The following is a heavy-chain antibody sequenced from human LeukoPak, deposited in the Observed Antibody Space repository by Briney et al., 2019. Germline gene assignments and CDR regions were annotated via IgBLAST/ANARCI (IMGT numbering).Heavy chain of an antibody. Sequence: PGGPFSPSWVPPESSFDIYAMPWVGKAPGKGREGVEVIWYDGGNKKYADSVKGRFTISRDNSKKTLFLQMNSLRAEDTAVYYCARDPGYSSSYYGGLSHELDYWGQGTPVTVSS. J-gene: IGHJ4*02. CDR3: ARDPGYSSSYYGGLSHELDY. CDR1: ESSFDIYA. D-gene: IGHD6-13*01. CDR2: IWYDGGNK. V-gene: IGHV3-33*01.